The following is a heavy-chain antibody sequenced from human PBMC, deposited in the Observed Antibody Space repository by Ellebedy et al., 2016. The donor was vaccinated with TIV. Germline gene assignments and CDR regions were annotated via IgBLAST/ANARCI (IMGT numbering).Heavy chain of an antibody. Sequence: MPSETLSLTCTVSGGSISSYYWSWFRQPPGKGLEWIGYIYYSGSTNYNPSLKSRVTISVDTSKNQFSLKLSSVTAADTAVYYCARALVETTLDYWGQGTLVTVSS. V-gene: IGHV4-59*01. J-gene: IGHJ4*02. D-gene: IGHD5-24*01. CDR2: IYYSGST. CDR3: ARALVETTLDY. CDR1: GGSISSYY.